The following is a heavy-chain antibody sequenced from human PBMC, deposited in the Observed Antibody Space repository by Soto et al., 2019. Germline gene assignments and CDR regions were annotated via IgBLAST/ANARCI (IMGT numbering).Heavy chain of an antibody. CDR3: ARTAEDNGVIAAILY. CDR2: IYYSGST. D-gene: IGHD6-6*01. J-gene: IGHJ4*02. CDR1: GGSISSGGYY. Sequence: QVQLQESGPGLVKPSQTLSLTCTVSGGSISSGGYYWSWIRQHPGKGLEWIGYIYYSGSTYYNPSLKSRVTISVDTSKNQFSLKLSSVTAADTAVYYCARTAEDNGVIAAILYWGQGTLATVSS. V-gene: IGHV4-31*03.